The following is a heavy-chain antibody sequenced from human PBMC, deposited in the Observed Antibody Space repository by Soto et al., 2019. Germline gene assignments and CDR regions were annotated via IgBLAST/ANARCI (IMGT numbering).Heavy chain of an antibody. CDR3: ARNLRGHKEAYYYYYMDV. V-gene: IGHV4-59*01. CDR1: GGSISSYY. J-gene: IGHJ6*03. CDR2: IYYSGST. D-gene: IGHD5-18*01. Sequence: SETLSLTCTVSGGSISSYYWSWIRQPPGKGLEWIGYIYYSGSTNYNPSLRSRVSISLDTSKNQCSLKLLAVTGADTAVYYWARNLRGHKEAYYYYYMDVWGKGTTVTVSS.